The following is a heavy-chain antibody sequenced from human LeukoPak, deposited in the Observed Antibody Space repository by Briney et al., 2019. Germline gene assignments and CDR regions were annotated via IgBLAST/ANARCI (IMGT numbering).Heavy chain of an antibody. Sequence: GGSLRLSCAASGFTFSSYSMNWVRQAPGKGLEWVSSISSSSSYIYYADSVKGRFTISRDNAKNSLYLQMNSLRAEDTAVYYCARDFRFGELSFDYWGQGTLVTVSS. CDR2: ISSSSSYI. CDR1: GFTFSSYS. V-gene: IGHV3-21*01. J-gene: IGHJ4*02. CDR3: ARDFRFGELSFDY. D-gene: IGHD3-10*01.